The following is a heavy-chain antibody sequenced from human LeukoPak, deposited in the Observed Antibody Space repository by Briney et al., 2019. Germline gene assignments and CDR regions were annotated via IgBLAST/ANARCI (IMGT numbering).Heavy chain of an antibody. V-gene: IGHV3-7*01. J-gene: IGHJ4*02. D-gene: IGHD2-15*01. CDR3: ANVPRSTVSY. Sequence: GGSLRLSCAASGFSFTTNWMHWVRQTPGKRLEWVAELNEDGTVKYYVASVKGRFTISRDNAKNSLYLQMNRLRAEDTGVYFCANVPRSTVSYWGRGTLVTVSS. CDR2: LNEDGTVK. CDR1: GFSFTTNW.